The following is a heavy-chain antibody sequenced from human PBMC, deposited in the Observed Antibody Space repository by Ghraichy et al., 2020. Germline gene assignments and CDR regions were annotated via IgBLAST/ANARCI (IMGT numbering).Heavy chain of an antibody. J-gene: IGHJ5*02. V-gene: IGHV4-34*01. D-gene: IGHD2-15*01. Sequence: SETLSLTCAVYGGSFSDYYWSWIRQPPGKGLEWIGEINHSGRTNHNPSLKSRVTISLDTSKNQFSLKLTSVTAADTALYSCARARAYCSGGACYNWFDPWGQGTLVTVSS. CDR2: INHSGRT. CDR3: ARARAYCSGGACYNWFDP. CDR1: GGSFSDYY.